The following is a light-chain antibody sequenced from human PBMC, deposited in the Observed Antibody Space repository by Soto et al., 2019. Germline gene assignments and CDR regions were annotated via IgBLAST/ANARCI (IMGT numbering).Light chain of an antibody. CDR2: GAS. CDR1: QTVSSAR. CDR3: HHYTSSQST. J-gene: IGKJ1*01. Sequence: EIVLTHSPRTLSLSPGERATLSCRASQTVSSARLAWFQQKPGQAPRLLIYGASSSAPGIPDRFSGSGSETRLRLTVRTLEYEDFGVNSCHHYTSSQSTVGQRTRVDIK. V-gene: IGKV3-20*01.